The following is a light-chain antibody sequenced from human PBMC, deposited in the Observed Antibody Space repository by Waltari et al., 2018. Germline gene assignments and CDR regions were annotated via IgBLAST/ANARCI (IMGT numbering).Light chain of an antibody. Sequence: DVVMTQTPLSSPVTLGQPASISCRSSQSLGDSDGNIELSWFQQRPGQPPRLLIYRVSQRCSGVPDRFSGSGAGTDFTLKMSRVEAEDVGVYYCLQATHFPHTIGQGTKLAIK. V-gene: IGKV2-24*01. CDR1: QSLGDSDGNIE. CDR3: LQATHFPHT. J-gene: IGKJ2*01. CDR2: RVS.